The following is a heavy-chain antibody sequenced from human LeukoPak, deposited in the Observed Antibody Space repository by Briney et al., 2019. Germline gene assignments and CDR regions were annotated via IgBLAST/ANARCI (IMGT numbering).Heavy chain of an antibody. J-gene: IGHJ6*03. CDR3: ARGKPYYYYMDV. CDR2: IKQDGSET. Sequence: PGGSLRLSCAPSGFSIRNYWMNWVRQAPGKGLEWVANIKQDGSETFYVDSVRGRFTISRDNAKNSLYLEVNSLRAGDTAVYYCARGKPYYYYMDVWGKGTTVTVSS. V-gene: IGHV3-7*01. CDR1: GFSIRNYW. D-gene: IGHD3-16*01.